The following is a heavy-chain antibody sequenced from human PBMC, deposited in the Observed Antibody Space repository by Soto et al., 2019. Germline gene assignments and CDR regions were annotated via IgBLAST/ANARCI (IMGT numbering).Heavy chain of an antibody. CDR2: ISGRGEST. D-gene: IGHD6-13*01. Sequence: EAQLLESGGGLVQPGGSLRLSCAVSGFTFSSYAMSWVRQAPGKGLEWVSAISGRGESTYYADSVKGRFTISRDNSKNTRILQMNSLRVEDTAVYYCARWREQQLSRGYYGMDVWGQGTTVTVSS. CDR1: GFTFSSYA. CDR3: ARWREQQLSRGYYGMDV. J-gene: IGHJ6*02. V-gene: IGHV3-23*01.